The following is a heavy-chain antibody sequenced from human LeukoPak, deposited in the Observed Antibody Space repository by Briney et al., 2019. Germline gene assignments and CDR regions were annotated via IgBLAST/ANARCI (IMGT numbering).Heavy chain of an antibody. CDR1: GYTLTELS. Sequence: ASVKVSCKVSGYTLTELSMHWVRQAPGQGLEWMGIINPSGGSTSYAQKFQGRVTMTRDTSTSTVYMELSSLRSEDTAVYYCARDGYNQNAFDIWGQGTMVTVSS. J-gene: IGHJ3*02. CDR2: INPSGGST. V-gene: IGHV1-46*01. CDR3: ARDGYNQNAFDI. D-gene: IGHD5-24*01.